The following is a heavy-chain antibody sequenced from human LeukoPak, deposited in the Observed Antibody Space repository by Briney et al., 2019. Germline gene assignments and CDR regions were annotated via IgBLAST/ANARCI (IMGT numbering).Heavy chain of an antibody. J-gene: IGHJ5*02. CDR1: GGSISSGGYY. CDR3: ARLRGATVAHNWFDP. CDR2: IYTSGNT. V-gene: IGHV4-61*02. Sequence: SETLSLTCTVSGGSISSGGYYWSWIRQPAGKGLEWIGRIYTSGNTNYNPSLKSRVTISVDTSKNQCSLRLSSVTAADTAVYYCARLRGATVAHNWFDPWGQGTLVTVSS. D-gene: IGHD6-19*01.